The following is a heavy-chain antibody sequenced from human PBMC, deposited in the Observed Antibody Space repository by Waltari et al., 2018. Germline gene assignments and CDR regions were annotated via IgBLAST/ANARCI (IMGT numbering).Heavy chain of an antibody. V-gene: IGHV4-39*01. CDR2: IAYTGAP. J-gene: IGHJ3*01. Sequence: GLTRQPPWPGLEWIGTIAYTGAPYTSPSLMSRVTISSDTSKNPLSLTLGSVTAADTSLYYCATYIGASVGTAAFAVLGQGTMVTVSS. D-gene: IGHD5-12*01. CDR3: ATYIGASVGTAAFAV.